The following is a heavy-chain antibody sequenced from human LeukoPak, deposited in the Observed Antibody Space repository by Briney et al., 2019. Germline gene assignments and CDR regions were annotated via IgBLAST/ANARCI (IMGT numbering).Heavy chain of an antibody. CDR3: ARNLIAVAGTDDAFDI. D-gene: IGHD6-19*01. V-gene: IGHV3-64D*06. Sequence: GGSLRLSCSASGFTFSSYAMHWVRQAPGKGLEYVSAISSNGGSTYYADSVKGRFTISRDNSKNTLYLQMSSLRAEDTAVYYCARNLIAVAGTDDAFDIWGQGTMVTVSS. J-gene: IGHJ3*02. CDR1: GFTFSSYA. CDR2: ISSNGGST.